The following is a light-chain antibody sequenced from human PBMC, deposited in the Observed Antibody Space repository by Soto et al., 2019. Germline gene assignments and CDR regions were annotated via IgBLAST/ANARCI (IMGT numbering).Light chain of an antibody. CDR3: SSNTRSSLYV. J-gene: IGLJ1*01. CDR2: EVS. V-gene: IGLV2-14*01. Sequence: HSVLTQPASVSGSPGQSITISCTGTSSDVGGYNYVSWHQQHPGKAPKLMIFEVSYRPSGVSDRFSGSKSGNTASLTISGIQADDEADYYCSSNTRSSLYVFGTGTKLTVL. CDR1: SSDVGGYNY.